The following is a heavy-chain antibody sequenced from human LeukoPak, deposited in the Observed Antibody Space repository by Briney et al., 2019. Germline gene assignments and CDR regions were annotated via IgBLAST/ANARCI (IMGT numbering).Heavy chain of an antibody. CDR1: GFTFSSYW. D-gene: IGHD6-6*01. Sequence: GGSLRLSCAASGFTFSSYWMHWVRQAPGKGLVWVSRIYSDGISTSYADSVKGRFTISRDNSKNSLYLQMNSLRTEDTALYYCAKSTARLVSDYYYYMDVWGKGTTVTVSS. CDR3: AKSTARLVSDYYYYMDV. J-gene: IGHJ6*03. CDR2: IYSDGIST. V-gene: IGHV3-74*01.